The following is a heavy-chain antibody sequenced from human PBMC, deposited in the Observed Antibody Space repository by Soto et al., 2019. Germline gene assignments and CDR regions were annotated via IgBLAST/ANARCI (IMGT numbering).Heavy chain of an antibody. V-gene: IGHV3-9*01. CDR1: GFTFDDYA. CDR2: ISWNSGSI. Sequence: GGSLRLSCAASGFTFDDYAMHWVRQAPGKGLEWVSGISWNSGSIGYADSVKGRFTISRDNAKNSLYLQMNSLRAEDTALYYCAKDISWNAFDIWGQGTMVTVSS. D-gene: IGHD1-1*01. J-gene: IGHJ3*02. CDR3: AKDISWNAFDI.